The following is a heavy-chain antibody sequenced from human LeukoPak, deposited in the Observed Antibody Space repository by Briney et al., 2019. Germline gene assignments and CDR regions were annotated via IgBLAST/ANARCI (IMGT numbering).Heavy chain of an antibody. D-gene: IGHD5-24*01. CDR1: GYNFTRYW. CDR3: ARQGREDPIDY. V-gene: IGHV5-10-1*01. CDR2: IDPSDSYT. J-gene: IGHJ4*02. Sequence: GESLKISCQGSGYNFTRYWISWVRQMPGKGLEWMGRIDPSDSYTNYSPSFQGHVTISADKSISTAYLQWSSLKASDTAMYYCARQGREDPIDYWGQGTLVTVSS.